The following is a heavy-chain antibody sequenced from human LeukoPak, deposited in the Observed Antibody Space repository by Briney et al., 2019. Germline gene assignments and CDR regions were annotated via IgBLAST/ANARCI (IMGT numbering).Heavy chain of an antibody. CDR2: ISGSGGST. Sequence: SGGSLRLSCAASGFTFDDYGRSWVRQAPGKGLEWVSAISGSGGSTSYADSVRVPFTISRANSKHTLDLQMNSLRDEDTSIYYCAIQTALTSNAFDIWGQGTMVTVSS. CDR3: AIQTALTSNAFDI. J-gene: IGHJ3*02. D-gene: IGHD2-21*02. CDR1: GFTFDDYG. V-gene: IGHV3-23*01.